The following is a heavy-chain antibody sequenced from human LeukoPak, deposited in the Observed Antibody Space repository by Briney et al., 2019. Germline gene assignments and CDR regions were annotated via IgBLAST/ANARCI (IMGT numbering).Heavy chain of an antibody. D-gene: IGHD3-16*02. CDR3: ARLIGRIDY. Sequence: SETLSLTCTVSGGSISSYYWSWIRQPPGKGLEWIWYIYTSGSTNYNPSLKSRVTISVDTSKNQFSLKLSSVTAADTAVYYCARLIGRIDYWGQGTLVTVSS. V-gene: IGHV4-4*09. CDR2: IYTSGST. J-gene: IGHJ4*02. CDR1: GGSISSYY.